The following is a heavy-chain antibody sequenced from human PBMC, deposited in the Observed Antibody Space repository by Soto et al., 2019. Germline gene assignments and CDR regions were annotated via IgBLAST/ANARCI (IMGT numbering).Heavy chain of an antibody. CDR3: ARGREDNYSSSSVVFDY. J-gene: IGHJ4*02. Sequence: QVQLQQWGAGLLKPSETLSLTCAVYGGSFSGYYWSWIRQPPGKGLEWMGEINHSGSTNYNPSLKSRVTISVDTYKNQSSLKLSSVTAADTAVYYCARGREDNYSSSSVVFDYWGQGTPVTVSS. CDR1: GGSFSGYY. D-gene: IGHD6-6*01. CDR2: INHSGST. V-gene: IGHV4-34*01.